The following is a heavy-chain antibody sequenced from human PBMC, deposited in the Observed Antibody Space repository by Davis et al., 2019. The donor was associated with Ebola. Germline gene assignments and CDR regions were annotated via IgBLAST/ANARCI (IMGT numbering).Heavy chain of an antibody. CDR1: GYSFTSYW. J-gene: IGHJ6*03. CDR3: AREGPPTRDHRYYYMDV. CDR2: IDPSDSYT. Sequence: KVSCKGSGYSFTSYWISWVRQMPGKGLEWMGRIDPSDSYTNYSPSFQGHVTISADKSISTAYLQWSSLKASDTAMYYCAREGPPTRDHRYYYMDVWGKGTTVTVSS. V-gene: IGHV5-10-1*01.